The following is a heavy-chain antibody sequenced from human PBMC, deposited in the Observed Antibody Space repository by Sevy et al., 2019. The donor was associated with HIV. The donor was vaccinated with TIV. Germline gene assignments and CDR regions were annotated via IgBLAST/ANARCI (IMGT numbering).Heavy chain of an antibody. D-gene: IGHD3-3*01. CDR3: AKDVPYQSWYDDFWSGSPCFDY. Sequence: GWSLRLSCVGSGFRFGSQAMSWVRQAPGKGLEWVSGMSGRGDSRGYAHSVKGRFTISRDNSKNTVYLQMNSLTAEVTALYYCAKDVPYQSWYDDFWSGSPCFDYWGRGILVTVSS. CDR1: GFRFGSQA. V-gene: IGHV3-23*01. J-gene: IGHJ4*01. CDR2: MSGRGDSR.